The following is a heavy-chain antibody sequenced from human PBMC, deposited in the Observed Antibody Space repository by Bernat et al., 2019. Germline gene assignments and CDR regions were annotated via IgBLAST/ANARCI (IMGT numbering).Heavy chain of an antibody. CDR1: GFTFDDYG. Sequence: EVQLVESGGGVVRPGGSLRLSCAASGFTFDDYGMSWVRQASRKGLEWVSGISGSGMNTYYADSVKGRFTISRDNSKTTLYLHMNSLGAEDTAVYYCAKGSYYDSGGYYYLDHWGQGTLVTVSS. V-gene: IGHV3-23*04. D-gene: IGHD3-22*01. CDR2: ISGSGMNT. CDR3: AKGSYYDSGGYYYLDH. J-gene: IGHJ4*02.